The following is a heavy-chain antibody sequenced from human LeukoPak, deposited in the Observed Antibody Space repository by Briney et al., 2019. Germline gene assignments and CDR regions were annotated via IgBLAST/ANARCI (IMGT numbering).Heavy chain of an antibody. J-gene: IGHJ3*02. V-gene: IGHV3-11*01. CDR1: GFTFGDYY. Sequence: GGSLRLSCAASGFTFGDYYMNWIRQALGKGLEWVSYISRGGSTTYYADSVKGRFTISRDNAKNSLYLQMNSLRAEDTAVYYCVRGVSISSSWYNDIWGQGTMVTVSS. CDR2: ISRGGSTT. CDR3: VRGVSISSSWYNDI. D-gene: IGHD6-13*01.